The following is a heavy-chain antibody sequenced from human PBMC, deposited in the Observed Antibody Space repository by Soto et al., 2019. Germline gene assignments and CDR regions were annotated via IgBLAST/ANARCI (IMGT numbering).Heavy chain of an antibody. V-gene: IGHV5-51*01. Sequence: PGESLKISCKGSGYSFTSYWIGWVRQMPGKGLEWMGIIYPGDSDTRYSPSFQGQVTISADKSISTAYLQWSSLKASDTAMYYCARHGEGDGYNDYYHFYGMDVWGQGTTVTVSS. CDR2: IYPGDSDT. CDR1: GYSFTSYW. J-gene: IGHJ6*02. CDR3: ARHGEGDGYNDYYHFYGMDV. D-gene: IGHD5-12*01.